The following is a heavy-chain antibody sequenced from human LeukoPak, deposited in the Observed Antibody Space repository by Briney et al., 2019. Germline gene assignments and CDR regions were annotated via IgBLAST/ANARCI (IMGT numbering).Heavy chain of an antibody. D-gene: IGHD2-8*01. Sequence: GGSLRLSCAASGFTFSSYSMNWVRQAPGKGLEWVSYISSSSSTIYYADSVKGRFTISRDNAKNSLCLQMNSPRDEDTAVYYCARDVWGFDYWGQGTLVTVSS. J-gene: IGHJ4*02. CDR1: GFTFSSYS. CDR2: ISSSSSTI. V-gene: IGHV3-48*02. CDR3: ARDVWGFDY.